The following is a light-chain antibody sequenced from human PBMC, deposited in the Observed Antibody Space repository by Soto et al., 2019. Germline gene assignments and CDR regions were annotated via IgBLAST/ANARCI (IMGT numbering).Light chain of an antibody. Sequence: EIVMTQSPATLSVSPGERATLSCRASQSVNSNLAWYQQKPGQAPRLLISGASTRATGIPARFSGSGSETEFTLTISSLQSEDFAVYYCQQYNNWCTFGQGTKVE. CDR3: QQYNNWCT. J-gene: IGKJ1*01. CDR1: QSVNSN. V-gene: IGKV3-15*01. CDR2: GAS.